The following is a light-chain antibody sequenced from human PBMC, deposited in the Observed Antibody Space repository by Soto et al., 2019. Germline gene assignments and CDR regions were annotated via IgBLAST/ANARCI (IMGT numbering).Light chain of an antibody. CDR1: QGVSNY. CDR2: DAS. CDR3: QQRTNWPPWT. J-gene: IGKJ1*01. V-gene: IGKV3-11*01. Sequence: EIVLTQSPATLSLSPGERATLSCRASQGVSNYLAWYQQKPGQPPRLLIYDASNRATGVPARFGGSGSGTDFTLTISSLEPEDSAVYYCQQRTNWPPWTCGQGTKVEIK.